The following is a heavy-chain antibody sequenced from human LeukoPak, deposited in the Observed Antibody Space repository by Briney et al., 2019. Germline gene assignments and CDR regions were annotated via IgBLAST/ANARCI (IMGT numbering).Heavy chain of an antibody. Sequence: SETLSLTCAVSGGSISSGGYSWSWIRQPPGKGLEWIGYIYHSGSTYYNPSLKSRVTISVDRSRNQFSLKLSSVTAADTAVYYCARVRKGESSSWSVSFPNWFDPWGQGTLVTVSS. CDR2: IYHSGST. V-gene: IGHV4-30-2*01. CDR3: ARVRKGESSSWSVSFPNWFDP. D-gene: IGHD6-13*01. CDR1: GGSISSGGYS. J-gene: IGHJ5*02.